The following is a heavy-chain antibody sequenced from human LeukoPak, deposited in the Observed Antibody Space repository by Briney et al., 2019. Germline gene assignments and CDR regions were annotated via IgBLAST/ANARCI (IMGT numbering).Heavy chain of an antibody. Sequence: GGSLRLSCAASGFTFSSYWMSWVRQAPGKGLEWVANIKPDGSEKYYVDSVKGRFTISRDNAKNSLFLQMNSLRAGDTAVYYCARGRKYSSSWFYYYYYYMDVWGKGTTVTVSS. V-gene: IGHV3-7*01. D-gene: IGHD6-13*01. J-gene: IGHJ6*03. CDR3: ARGRKYSSSWFYYYYYYMDV. CDR1: GFTFSSYW. CDR2: IKPDGSEK.